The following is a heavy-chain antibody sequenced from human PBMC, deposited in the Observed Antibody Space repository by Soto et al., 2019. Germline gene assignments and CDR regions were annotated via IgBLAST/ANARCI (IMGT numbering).Heavy chain of an antibody. D-gene: IGHD2-21*01. J-gene: IGHJ4*02. CDR3: ARVGLSPAMIAGGVYYFDY. Sequence: QVQLVQSGAEVKKPGASVKVSCKASGYTFTSYYMHWVRQAPGQGLEWMGIINPSGGSTSYAQKFQGRVNVTRDTSTRPVNMEMSSLRSEDTAVSYGARVGLSPAMIAGGVYYFDYWGQGTLVTVSS. V-gene: IGHV1-46*03. CDR1: GYTFTSYY. CDR2: INPSGGST.